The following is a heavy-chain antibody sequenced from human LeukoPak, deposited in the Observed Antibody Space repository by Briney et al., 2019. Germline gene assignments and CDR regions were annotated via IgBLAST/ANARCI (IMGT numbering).Heavy chain of an antibody. CDR1: GYTFTSYG. V-gene: IGHV1-18*01. J-gene: IGHJ4*02. CDR3: ARDLGYLAVAGFDY. CDR2: ISAYNGNT. D-gene: IGHD6-19*01. Sequence: ASVKVSCKASGYTFTSYGISLVRQAPGQGLEWMGWISAYNGNTNYAQKLQGRVTMTTDTSTSTAYMELRSLRSDDTAVYYCARDLGYLAVAGFDYWGQGTLVTVSS.